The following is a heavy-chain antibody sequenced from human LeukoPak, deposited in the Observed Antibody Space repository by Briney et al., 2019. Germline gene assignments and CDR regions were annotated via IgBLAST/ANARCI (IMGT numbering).Heavy chain of an antibody. J-gene: IGHJ4*02. CDR1: GYTFTDYY. CDR3: ARGRTRTRMIDY. D-gene: IGHD1-14*01. CDR2: INPNSGGT. Sequence: GASVKVSCKASGYTFTDYYMHWVRQAPGQGLEWMGWINPNSGGTNYAQKFQGRVTLTRDTSISTAYMELSRLRSDDTAVYYCARGRTRTRMIDYWGQGTLVTVSS. V-gene: IGHV1-2*02.